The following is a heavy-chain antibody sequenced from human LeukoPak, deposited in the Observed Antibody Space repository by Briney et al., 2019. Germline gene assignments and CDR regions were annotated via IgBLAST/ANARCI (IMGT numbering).Heavy chain of an antibody. J-gene: IGHJ4*02. V-gene: IGHV3-74*01. CDR3: ARGAVAGANFDY. CDR2: ITTDGSGT. Sequence: GGSLRLSCADSGFTFNSYWMHWVRQAPGKGLAWVSHITTDGSGTSYADSVKGRFTISRDNAKKTLYLQMNSLRAEDTAVYYCARGAVAGANFDYWGLGTLVTVSS. D-gene: IGHD1-26*01. CDR1: GFTFNSYW.